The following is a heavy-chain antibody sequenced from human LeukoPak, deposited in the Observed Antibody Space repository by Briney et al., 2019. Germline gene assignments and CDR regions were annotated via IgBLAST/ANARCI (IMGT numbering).Heavy chain of an antibody. V-gene: IGHV3-74*01. J-gene: IGHJ6*03. CDR3: ARVPPGYYYMDV. CDR1: GFTFSSYW. Sequence: GGSLRLSCAASGFTFSSYWMQWVRQAPGKGLVWVSRINLDGSGTVYADSVKGRFTISRDKAKNTLYLAMNNLRAEDTAVYYCARVPPGYYYMDVWGKGTTVTVSS. D-gene: IGHD7-27*01. CDR2: INLDGSGT.